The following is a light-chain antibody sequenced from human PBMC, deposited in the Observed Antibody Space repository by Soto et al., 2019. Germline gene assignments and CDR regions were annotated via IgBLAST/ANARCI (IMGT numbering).Light chain of an antibody. V-gene: IGKV1-5*01. CDR2: DAS. CDR3: QQYNTYSL. J-gene: IGKJ3*01. CDR1: QSISRW. Sequence: DIQMTQSPSTLSASVGDRVTITCRASQSISRWLAGYQQKPGKAPKILIYDASSLQSGVPSRFSGSVSGTAFTLTISSLQPDDFATYYCQQYNTYSLFGPGTKVDIK.